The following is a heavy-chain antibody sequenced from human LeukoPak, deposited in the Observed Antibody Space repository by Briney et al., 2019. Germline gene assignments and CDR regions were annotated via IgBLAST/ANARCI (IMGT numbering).Heavy chain of an antibody. V-gene: IGHV4-61*05. Sequence: SETLSLTCTVSGGSISSSSYYWGWIRQPPGKGLEWIGYIYYSGSTNYNPSLKSRVTISVDTSKNQFSLKVRYVTAADSAVYYCARHPRSDYGDYVPHYNFDYWGQGTLVTVSS. CDR3: ARHPRSDYGDYVPHYNFDY. D-gene: IGHD4-17*01. CDR2: IYYSGST. CDR1: GGSISSSSYY. J-gene: IGHJ4*02.